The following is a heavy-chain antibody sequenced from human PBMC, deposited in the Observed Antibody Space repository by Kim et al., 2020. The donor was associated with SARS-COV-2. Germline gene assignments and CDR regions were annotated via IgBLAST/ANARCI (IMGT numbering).Heavy chain of an antibody. CDR3: ARHTYTLDYFDY. CDR1: GGSISSYY. V-gene: IGHV4-59*08. Sequence: SETLSLTCTVPGGSISSYYWSWIRQPPGKRLEWIGYIYYSGISNYNPSLKSRVTISVDTSKNQFSLKLSSVTAADTAVYYCARHTYTLDYFDYWGQETLVTVSS. D-gene: IGHD3-16*01. CDR2: IYYSGIS. J-gene: IGHJ4*02.